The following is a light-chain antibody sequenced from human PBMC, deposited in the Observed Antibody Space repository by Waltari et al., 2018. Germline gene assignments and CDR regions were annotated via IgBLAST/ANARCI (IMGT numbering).Light chain of an antibody. V-gene: IGKV2-30*01. Sequence: VGMTQSPPSLPVPLGQPASLSCRSSQSIVYSDGNTYLNCFQQRPCHSPTRLIYKVSNRDSGVPDRFSGSGSGTDFTLKISRVEAEDVVVDYCMQGTHWPTWTFGQGTKVEIK. CDR3: MQGTHWPTWT. J-gene: IGKJ1*01. CDR1: QSIVYSDGNTY. CDR2: KVS.